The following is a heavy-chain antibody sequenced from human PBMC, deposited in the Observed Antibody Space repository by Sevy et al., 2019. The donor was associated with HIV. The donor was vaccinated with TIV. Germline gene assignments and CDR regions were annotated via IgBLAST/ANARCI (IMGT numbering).Heavy chain of an antibody. J-gene: IGHJ3*02. Sequence: ASVKVSCKASGCTFTSYAMHWVRQAPGQRLEWMGWINAGNGNTKYSLKFQGRVTITRDTSASTAYMELSSLRSEDTAVYYCARGGSSSWVPDAFDIWGQGTMVTVSS. CDR2: INAGNGNT. D-gene: IGHD6-13*01. CDR1: GCTFTSYA. V-gene: IGHV1-3*01. CDR3: ARGGSSSWVPDAFDI.